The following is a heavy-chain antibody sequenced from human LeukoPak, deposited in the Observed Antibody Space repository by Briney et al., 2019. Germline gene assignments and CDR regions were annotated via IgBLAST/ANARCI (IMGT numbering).Heavy chain of an antibody. CDR3: ARGRNGWYFDL. J-gene: IGHJ2*01. V-gene: IGHV4-30-2*01. D-gene: IGHD1-1*01. CDR1: GGSISSGGYS. Sequence: SETLTLTCAVSGGSISSGGYSWSWIRQPPGKGLEWIGYIYHSGSTYYNPSLKSRVTISVDRSKNQFSLKLSSVTAADTAVYYCARGRNGWYFDLWGRGTLVTVSS. CDR2: IYHSGST.